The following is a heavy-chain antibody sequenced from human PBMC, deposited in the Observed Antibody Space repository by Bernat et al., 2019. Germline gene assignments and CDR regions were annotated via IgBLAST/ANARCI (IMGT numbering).Heavy chain of an antibody. V-gene: IGHV3-33*01. CDR3: AREVTVTIKLDYYYYMDV. D-gene: IGHD4-17*01. J-gene: IGHJ6*03. CDR2: IWYDGSNK. CDR1: GFTFSSYG. Sequence: QVQLVESGGGVVQPGRSLRLSCAASGFTFSSYGMHWVRQAPGKGLERVAVIWYDGSNKYYADSVKGRFTISRDNSKNTLYLQMSNLRAEDTAVYYCAREVTVTIKLDYYYYMDVWGKGTTVTVSS.